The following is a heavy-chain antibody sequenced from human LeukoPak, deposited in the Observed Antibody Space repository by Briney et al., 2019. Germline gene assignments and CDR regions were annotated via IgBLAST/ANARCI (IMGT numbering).Heavy chain of an antibody. CDR3: ARILGFTLDY. V-gene: IGHV3-48*02. CDR1: TFTFSSCS. Sequence: GGSLRLSCATSTFTFSSCSMNWVRQAPGKGLEWVSYSEYSGTTSYYADSVKGRFTVSRDNAKNSLYLQMSSLRDEDTAVYYCARILGFTLDYWGQGTLVTVSS. J-gene: IGHJ4*02. CDR2: SEYSGTTS.